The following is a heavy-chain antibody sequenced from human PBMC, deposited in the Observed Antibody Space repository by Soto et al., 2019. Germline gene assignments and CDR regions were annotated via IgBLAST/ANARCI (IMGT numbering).Heavy chain of an antibody. V-gene: IGHV1-45*02. Sequence: ASVKVSCEACGYTFTYRYLHWVRHAPGQALEWMGWITPFNGNTNYAQKFQDRVTITRDRSMSTAYMELSSVTAADTAVYYCARVTASCTNGVCYKGALANWGQGTLVTVSS. CDR3: ARVTASCTNGVCYKGALAN. CDR1: GYTFTYRY. D-gene: IGHD2-8*01. J-gene: IGHJ4*02. CDR2: ITPFNGNT.